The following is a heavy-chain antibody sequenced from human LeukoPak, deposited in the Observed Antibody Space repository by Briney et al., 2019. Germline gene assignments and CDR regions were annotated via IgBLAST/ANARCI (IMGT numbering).Heavy chain of an antibody. V-gene: IGHV1-8*01. CDR1: GYTFTSYD. CDR2: MNPNSGNT. CDR3: ARRNDFWSGQRIPYYYYYMDV. Sequence: ASVKVSCKASGYTFTSYDINWVRQATGQGLEWMGWMNPNSGNTGYAQKFQGRVTMTRNTSISTAYMELSSLRSEDTAVYYCARRNDFWSGQRIPYYYYYMDVWGKGTTVTVSS. J-gene: IGHJ6*03. D-gene: IGHD3-3*01.